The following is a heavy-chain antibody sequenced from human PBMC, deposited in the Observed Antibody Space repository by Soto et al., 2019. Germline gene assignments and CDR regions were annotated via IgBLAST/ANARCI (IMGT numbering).Heavy chain of an antibody. CDR1: GGSFSGYY. V-gene: IGHV4-34*01. D-gene: IGHD3-3*01. Sequence: SETLSLTCAVYGGSFSGYYWSWIRQPPGKGLEWIGEINHSGSTNYNPSLKSRVTISVDTSKNQFSLKLSSVTAADTAVYYCARGARVLRVLEWLSNATYYYYYGMDVWGQLTTVTVSS. CDR2: INHSGST. CDR3: ARGARVLRVLEWLSNATYYYYYGMDV. J-gene: IGHJ6*02.